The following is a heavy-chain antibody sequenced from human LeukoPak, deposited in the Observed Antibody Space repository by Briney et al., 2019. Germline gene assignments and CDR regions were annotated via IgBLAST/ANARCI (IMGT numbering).Heavy chain of an antibody. CDR1: GDSFSSVSYY. Sequence: PSETLSLTCTVSGDSFSSVSYYWSWIRQPAGKGLEWSGRIYATGSTNYNPSLKSRVTISVDTAMSQCSLKRSSVTAADTAVYYWARGGLLNWFDPSGQGTLVSVSS. D-gene: IGHD1-26*01. CDR2: IYATGST. CDR3: ARGGLLNWFDP. V-gene: IGHV4-61*02. J-gene: IGHJ5*02.